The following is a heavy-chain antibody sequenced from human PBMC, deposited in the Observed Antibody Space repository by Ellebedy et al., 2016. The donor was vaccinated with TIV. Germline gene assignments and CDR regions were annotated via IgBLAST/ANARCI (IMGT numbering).Heavy chain of an antibody. J-gene: IGHJ4*02. D-gene: IGHD3-10*01. CDR3: ARLRYFGSGSYSDY. CDR2: ISYNGDET. V-gene: IGHV3-23*01. Sequence: GESLKISCAASGFAFGGFAMNWVRQAPGKGLQWVSSISYNGDETFYADSVRGRFSISRDNSKNTLYLQMNSLRAGDTAIYYCARLRYFGSGSYSDYWGQGTLVTVSS. CDR1: GFAFGGFA.